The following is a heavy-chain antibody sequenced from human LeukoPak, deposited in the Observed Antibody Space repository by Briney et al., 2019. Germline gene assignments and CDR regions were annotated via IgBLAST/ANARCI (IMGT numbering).Heavy chain of an antibody. D-gene: IGHD5-12*01. J-gene: IGHJ5*02. CDR3: ARHSGYALYNWFDP. V-gene: IGHV4-39*01. CDR2: ISYSGST. CDR1: GGSISSTNYY. Sequence: PSETLSLTCTVSGGSISSTNYYWAWIRQPPGKGLEWIGRISYSGSTYYNPSLTSRVTLSVDTSKRQFSLRLTSVTAADTAVYYCARHSGYALYNWFDPWGQGTLVTVSS.